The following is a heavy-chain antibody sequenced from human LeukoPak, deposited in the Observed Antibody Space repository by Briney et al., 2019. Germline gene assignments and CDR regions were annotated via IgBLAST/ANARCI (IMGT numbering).Heavy chain of an antibody. CDR3: ARGGQAMAYYYDSSGYYPTY. Sequence: SETLSLTCTVSGGSISSYYWSWIRQPPGKGLEWIGYIYYSGTTNYNPSLKSRVTISVDTSKNQFSLKLSSVTAADTAVYYCARGGQAMAYYYDSSGYYPTYWGQGTLVTVSS. CDR2: IYYSGTT. CDR1: GGSISSYY. D-gene: IGHD3-22*01. V-gene: IGHV4-59*12. J-gene: IGHJ4*02.